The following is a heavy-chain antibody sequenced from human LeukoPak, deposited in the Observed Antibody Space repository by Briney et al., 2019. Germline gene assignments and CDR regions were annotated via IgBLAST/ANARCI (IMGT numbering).Heavy chain of an antibody. V-gene: IGHV3-11*04. CDR1: GFSLSSYF. Sequence: PGGSLRLSCEASGFSLSSYFMSGIRQAPGKGLEWVSYITNTGRSTNYADAVKGRFTISRDNAKQSVYLEMTDLRAEDTAVYYCAREASGNYHVFDSWGQGTLVTVSS. CDR3: AREASGNYHVFDS. D-gene: IGHD6-25*01. J-gene: IGHJ4*02. CDR2: ITNTGRST.